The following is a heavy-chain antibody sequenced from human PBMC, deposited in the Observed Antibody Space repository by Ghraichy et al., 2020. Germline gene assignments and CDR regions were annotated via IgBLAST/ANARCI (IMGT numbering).Heavy chain of an antibody. CDR1: GGSFSGYY. J-gene: IGHJ6*02. D-gene: IGHD6-13*01. CDR2: INHSGSA. V-gene: IGHV4-34*01. Sequence: SETLSLTCAVYGGSFSGYYWSWIRQPPGKGLEWIGEINHSGSANYNPSLKSRVTISVDTSKNQFSLKLSSVTAADTAVYYCARGRVYYYGMDVWGQGTTVTVSS. CDR3: ARGRVYYYGMDV.